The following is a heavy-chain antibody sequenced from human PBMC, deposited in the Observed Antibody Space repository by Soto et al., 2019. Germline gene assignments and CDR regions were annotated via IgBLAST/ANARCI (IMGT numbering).Heavy chain of an antibody. CDR2: TSGGAGST. J-gene: IGHJ4*02. CDR1: GFTFNSSA. V-gene: IGHV3-23*01. Sequence: EVQLLEAGGGLVQPGGSLRLSCAASGFTFNSSAMSWVRQAPGQGLEWVSTTSGGAGSTYYADSVKGRFAIARDNSKNTLYLQMNSPRADDTAVYFCAKGRYRIGWYDPYFDYCGQGTVVTVSS. CDR3: AKGRYRIGWYDPYFDY. D-gene: IGHD6-19*01.